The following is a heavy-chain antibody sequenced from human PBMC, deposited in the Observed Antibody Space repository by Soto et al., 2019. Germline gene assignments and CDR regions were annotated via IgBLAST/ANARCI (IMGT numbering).Heavy chain of an antibody. CDR1: GFTFSNYA. CDR2: ISGSGGST. D-gene: IGHD1-26*01. Sequence: EVQLLESGGGLVQPGGSLRLSCAASGFTFSNYAMSWVRQAPGKGLEWVSAISGSGGSTYFADSVKGRFTISRDNSKNTLDLQVNSLRAEDTAVYYCAKPRVSWELPIGSWGQGTLVTVSS. J-gene: IGHJ4*02. V-gene: IGHV3-23*01. CDR3: AKPRVSWELPIGS.